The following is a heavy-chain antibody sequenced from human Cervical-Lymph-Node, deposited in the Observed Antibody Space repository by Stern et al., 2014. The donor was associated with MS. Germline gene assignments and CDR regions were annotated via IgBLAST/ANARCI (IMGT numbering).Heavy chain of an antibody. D-gene: IGHD4-23*01. CDR3: AREHHGGNFES. V-gene: IGHV1-69*01. CDR1: GATFSTNA. CDR2: IVPIFDKA. Sequence: QLVQSGAEVRQPGSSVKVSCKASGATFSTNAISWVRQAPGQGLEWMGGIVPIFDKANYAQSLRGRVTISADESTSTAYLELSSLRSDDTAVYYCAREHHGGNFESWGQGTLVIVSS. J-gene: IGHJ4*02.